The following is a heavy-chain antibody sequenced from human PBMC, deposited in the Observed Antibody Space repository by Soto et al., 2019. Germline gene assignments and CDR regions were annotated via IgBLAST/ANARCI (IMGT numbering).Heavy chain of an antibody. J-gene: IGHJ4*02. CDR1: GSTFSSYW. Sequence: EVQLVESGGGLVQPGESLRLSCAASGSTFSSYWLHWIRQAPGKGLVWVSRVSSDGSSTVYANSVKGRLTISRDNAKNTRYLKMNSLSDEDTAAYYCARGIRNFRSFDSWGQGTLVTVSS. V-gene: IGHV3-74*01. CDR3: ARGIRNFRSFDS. CDR2: VSSDGSST. D-gene: IGHD3-16*01.